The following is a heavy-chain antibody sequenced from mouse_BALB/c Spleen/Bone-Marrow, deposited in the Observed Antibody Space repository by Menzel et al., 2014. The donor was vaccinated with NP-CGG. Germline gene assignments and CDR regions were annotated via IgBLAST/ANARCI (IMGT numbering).Heavy chain of an antibody. CDR3: ARVLYYGNYDSFAY. J-gene: IGHJ3*01. Sequence: QVQLQQSGAELMKPGASVKISCKATGYTFSSYWIEWVKLRPGHGLEWIGEILPGSGTSNYNMKFKGKATFTADTSSNTASLQLNSRTSEDSAVYYCARVLYYGNYDSFAYWGQGTLVTVSA. CDR2: ILPGSGTS. V-gene: IGHV1-9*01. D-gene: IGHD2-1*01. CDR1: GYTFSSYW.